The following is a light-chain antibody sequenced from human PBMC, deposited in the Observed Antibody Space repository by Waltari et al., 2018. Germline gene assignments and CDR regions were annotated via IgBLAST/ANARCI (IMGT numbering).Light chain of an antibody. Sequence: SYELTQPPSVSVSPGQTARITCSGDLLRYRHACWYKQRPGQSPVMVIYQNTKRPSGTPERFSASKSGSTATLTISETQAMDEADYYCQAWDETFGGGTKLTVL. CDR3: QAWDET. CDR1: LLRYRH. J-gene: IGLJ2*01. CDR2: QNT. V-gene: IGLV3-1*01.